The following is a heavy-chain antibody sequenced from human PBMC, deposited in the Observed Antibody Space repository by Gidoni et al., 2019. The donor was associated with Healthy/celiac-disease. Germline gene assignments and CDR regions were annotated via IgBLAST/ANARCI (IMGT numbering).Heavy chain of an antibody. V-gene: IGHV1-69*06. CDR3: ASGWELTPTYYYYGMDV. Sequence: QVQLVQSGAEVKKPGSSVKVSCKASGGTFSSYAISGVRQAPGQGLEWMGGIIPIFGTANYAQKFQGRVTSTADKPTSTAYMELSSLRSEDTAVYYCASGWELTPTYYYYGMDVWGQGTTVTVSS. J-gene: IGHJ6*02. CDR1: GGTFSSYA. CDR2: IIPIFGTA. D-gene: IGHD1-26*01.